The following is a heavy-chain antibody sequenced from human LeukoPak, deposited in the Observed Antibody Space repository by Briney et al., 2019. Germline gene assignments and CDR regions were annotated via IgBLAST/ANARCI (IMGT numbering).Heavy chain of an antibody. CDR3: AKRGIVIRAVIIIGFHKEAHYFDY. D-gene: IGHD3-10*01. V-gene: IGHV3-23*01. CDR2: IFGSGGST. Sequence: PGGSLRLSCAASGFTFSSYAMYWVRQAPGKGLEWVSGIFGSGGSTHYADSVKGRFTISRDNSKNTVYLQMNSLRVEDTAVYFCAKRGIVIRAVIIIGFHKEAHYFDYWGQGILVTVSS. CDR1: GFTFSSYA. J-gene: IGHJ4*02.